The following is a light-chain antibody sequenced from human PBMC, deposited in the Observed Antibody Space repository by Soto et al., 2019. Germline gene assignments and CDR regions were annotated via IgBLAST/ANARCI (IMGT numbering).Light chain of an antibody. J-gene: IGLJ2*01. V-gene: IGLV1-44*01. Sequence: QSVLTQPPSASGTPGQRVTISCSGSNSNIGINTVNWYQQLPGTAPKLLIYSNNQRPSGVPGRFSDSKSGTSASLAISGLQSEDEADYYCASWDDSLNGVVFGGGTKLTVL. CDR1: NSNIGINT. CDR2: SNN. CDR3: ASWDDSLNGVV.